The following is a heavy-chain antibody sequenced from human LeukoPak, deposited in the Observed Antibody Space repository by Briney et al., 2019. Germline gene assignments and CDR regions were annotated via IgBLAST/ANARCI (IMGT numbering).Heavy chain of an antibody. CDR1: GYTFTGYY. J-gene: IGHJ4*02. V-gene: IGHV1-2*02. CDR2: INPNSGGT. D-gene: IGHD6-19*01. Sequence: GASVKVSCKASGYTFTGYYMHWVRQAPGQGLEWMGWINPNSGGTNYAQKFQGRVTMTRDTSISTAYMELSRLRSDDTAVYYCARDGAPGGWLFDYWGQGTLVTVSS. CDR3: ARDGAPGGWLFDY.